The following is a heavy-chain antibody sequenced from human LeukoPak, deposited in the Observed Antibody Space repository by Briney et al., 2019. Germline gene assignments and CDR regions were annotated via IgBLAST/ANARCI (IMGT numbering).Heavy chain of an antibody. D-gene: IGHD4-23*01. V-gene: IGHV3-30*03. CDR2: ISYDGSNK. Sequence: PGRSLRLSCAASGFIFSSYGMHWVRQAPGKGLEWVAVISYDGSNKYYADSVKGRFTISRDNSKNTLYLQMNSLRAEDTAVYYCARVRWNYYFDYGGQGTLVTVSS. J-gene: IGHJ4*02. CDR1: GFIFSSYG. CDR3: ARVRWNYYFDY.